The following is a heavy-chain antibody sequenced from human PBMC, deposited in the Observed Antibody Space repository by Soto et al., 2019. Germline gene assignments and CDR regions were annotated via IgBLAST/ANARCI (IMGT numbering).Heavy chain of an antibody. D-gene: IGHD6-19*01. J-gene: IGHJ3*02. Sequence: PSQTLSLTCAISGDSVSSNSAAWNWIRQSPSRGLEWLGRTYYRSKWYNDYAVSVKSRITINPDTSKNQFSLQLNSVTPEDTAVYYCSRGGLAVAEVRGSLSFTYAFDIWGQGTMVTVSS. V-gene: IGHV6-1*01. CDR2: TYYRSKWYN. CDR3: SRGGLAVAEVRGSLSFTYAFDI. CDR1: GDSVSSNSAA.